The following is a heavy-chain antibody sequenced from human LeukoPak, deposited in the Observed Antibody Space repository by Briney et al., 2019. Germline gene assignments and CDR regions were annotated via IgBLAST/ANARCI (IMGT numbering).Heavy chain of an antibody. CDR1: GGSVSSSSYY. Sequence: SETLSLTCTVSGGSVSSSSYYWGWIRQPPGKGLEWIGSIYYSGGTYYNPSLKSRVTISIDTSKNHFSLRLRSVTAADTAVYYCASHSGSYCTHGVCSNDAFDIWGQGTMVTVSS. CDR3: ASHSGSYCTHGVCSNDAFDI. D-gene: IGHD2-8*01. V-gene: IGHV4-39*02. J-gene: IGHJ3*02. CDR2: IYYSGGT.